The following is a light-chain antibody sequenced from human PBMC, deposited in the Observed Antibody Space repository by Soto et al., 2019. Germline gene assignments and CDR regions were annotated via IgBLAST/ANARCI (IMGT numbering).Light chain of an antibody. CDR2: ISN. Sequence: QSVLTQPPSASGTPGQRVTISCSGGSSNIVSNTVSWYQQLPGAAPKLLIYISNERPSGVPDRFSGSKSGTSASLAISGLQSEDEAEYYCAAWDDSLNGPVFGGGTKLTVL. CDR1: SSNIVSNT. CDR3: AAWDDSLNGPV. V-gene: IGLV1-44*01. J-gene: IGLJ2*01.